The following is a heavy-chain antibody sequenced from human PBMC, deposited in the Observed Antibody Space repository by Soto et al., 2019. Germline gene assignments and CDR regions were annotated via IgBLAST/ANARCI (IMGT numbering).Heavy chain of an antibody. J-gene: IGHJ6*02. D-gene: IGHD3-22*01. Sequence: VQLVESGGGEVQPGRSLRLSCAASGFTYTDFALHWVRQAPGKGLEWVAIISYDGSDKYYADSVKGRFAISRDNPKNTLYLEMNSLRPEDTAVYFCARRAWDSYYAIDXWGQGTTVXV. CDR2: ISYDGSDK. CDR3: ARRAWDSYYAIDX. CDR1: GFTYTDFA. V-gene: IGHV3-30*09.